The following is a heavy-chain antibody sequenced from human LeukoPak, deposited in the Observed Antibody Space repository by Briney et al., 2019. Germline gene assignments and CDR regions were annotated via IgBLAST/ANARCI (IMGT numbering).Heavy chain of an antibody. Sequence: GGSLRLSCAASRFTFSSYDMHSVRHAPGKGLEWVAVIWFDGSNKYYADSVKGRFTISRDNSKNTLFLQMNSLRAEDTAVYYCARDSKTGTTGNYFDFWGQGTLVTVSS. CDR3: ARDSKTGTTGNYFDF. J-gene: IGHJ4*02. D-gene: IGHD1-1*01. V-gene: IGHV3-33*01. CDR1: RFTFSSYD. CDR2: IWFDGSNK.